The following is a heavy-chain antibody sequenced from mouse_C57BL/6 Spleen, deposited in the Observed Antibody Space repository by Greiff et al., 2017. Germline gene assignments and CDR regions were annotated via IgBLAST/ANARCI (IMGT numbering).Heavy chain of an antibody. D-gene: IGHD1-1*01. J-gene: IGHJ4*01. CDR3: AKKGYYGSSPYYYAMDY. CDR1: GFSLTSYG. Sequence: QVQLKESGPGLVQPSQSLSITCTVSGFSLTSYGVHWVRQSPGKGLEWLGVIWRGGSTDYNAAFMSRLSITKDNSKSQVFFKMNSLQADDTAIYYCAKKGYYGSSPYYYAMDYWGQGTSVTVSS. CDR2: IWRGGST. V-gene: IGHV2-5*01.